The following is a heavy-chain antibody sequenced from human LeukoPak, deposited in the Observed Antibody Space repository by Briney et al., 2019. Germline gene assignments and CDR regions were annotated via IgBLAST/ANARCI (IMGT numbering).Heavy chain of an antibody. Sequence: PSETLSLTCTVSGGSISSYYWSWIRQPAGKRLEWIGRFYTSGSPNYNPSLKRRVTMSVDKSKKQFSLKVTSVTAADTAVYYCARGGYGDYGDAFDIWGQGAMVTVSS. J-gene: IGHJ3*02. CDR3: ARGGYGDYGDAFDI. CDR1: GGSISSYY. CDR2: FYTSGSP. D-gene: IGHD4-17*01. V-gene: IGHV4-4*07.